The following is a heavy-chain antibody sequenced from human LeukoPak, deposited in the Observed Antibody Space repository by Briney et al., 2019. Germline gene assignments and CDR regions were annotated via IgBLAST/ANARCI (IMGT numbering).Heavy chain of an antibody. Sequence: GGSLRLSCAASGFTFSDYYMSWIRQAPGKGLEWVANIKHDGSDSFYVDSVKGRFTISRDNAEHSLYLQMHSVRVEDTAMYFCARDRRPTIYGGLDSWGQGTVVTVSS. D-gene: IGHD4-17*01. CDR3: ARDRRPTIYGGLDS. CDR2: IKHDGSDS. CDR1: GFTFSDYY. V-gene: IGHV3-7*01. J-gene: IGHJ4*02.